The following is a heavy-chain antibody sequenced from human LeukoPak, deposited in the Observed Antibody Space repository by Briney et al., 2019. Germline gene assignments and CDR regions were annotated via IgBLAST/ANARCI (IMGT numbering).Heavy chain of an antibody. J-gene: IGHJ4*02. Sequence: SETLSLTCTVSGGSISNFYWSWIRQPPGKGLEWIGYIFYSGGTNYNPPLKSRVTISVDTSKNQFSLKLRSVTAADTAVYYCAREGAYTDWGPHFWGQGTLVTVSS. CDR3: AREGAYTDWGPHF. D-gene: IGHD3-16*01. V-gene: IGHV4-59*01. CDR1: GGSISNFY. CDR2: IFYSGGT.